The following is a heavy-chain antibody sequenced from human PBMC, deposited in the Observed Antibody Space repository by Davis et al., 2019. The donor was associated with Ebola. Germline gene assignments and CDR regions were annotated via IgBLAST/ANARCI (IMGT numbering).Heavy chain of an antibody. CDR2: ISSDGNNK. V-gene: IGHV3-30-3*01. CDR3: ARERSFGVVKAFDP. J-gene: IGHJ5*02. CDR1: GSAFSTFN. D-gene: IGHD3-3*01. Sequence: PGGSLRLSCAASGSAFSTFNMHWVRQAPGKGREWVAVISSDGNNKDYADSVKGRFTISRDNSRNTLYLQMNSLRADDSAVYYCARERSFGVVKAFDPWGQGTLVTVSS.